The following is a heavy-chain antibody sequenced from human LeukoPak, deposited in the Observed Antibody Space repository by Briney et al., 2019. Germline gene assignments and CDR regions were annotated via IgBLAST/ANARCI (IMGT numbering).Heavy chain of an antibody. V-gene: IGHV3-43*01. D-gene: IGHD6-19*01. CDR1: GFTFDYYT. Sequence: PGGSLTLSCAASGFTFDYYTMHWVRQAPGKGLEWVSLISWDGGSTYYADSVKGRFTISRDNSKNSLYLQMNSLRTEDTALYYCASLSGWTDFGYWGQGTLVTVSS. CDR2: ISWDGGST. J-gene: IGHJ4*02. CDR3: ASLSGWTDFGY.